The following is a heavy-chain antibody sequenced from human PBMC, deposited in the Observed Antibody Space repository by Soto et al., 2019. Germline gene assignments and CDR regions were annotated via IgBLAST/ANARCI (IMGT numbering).Heavy chain of an antibody. J-gene: IGHJ6*02. CDR3: ARDRGRVAVDYYYYCMDV. Sequence: QVQLQESGPGLVKPSETLSLTCTVSGGSVSSGSYYWSWIRQPPGNGLEWIGAIYDSRSTNYNPSLRRRLTTSVDTSQNQFSLKLSSVTAADTGVYYCARDRGRVAVDYYYYCMDVWGQGSTVTVCS. CDR1: GGSVSSGSYY. V-gene: IGHV4-61*01. CDR2: IYDSRST. D-gene: IGHD6-19*01.